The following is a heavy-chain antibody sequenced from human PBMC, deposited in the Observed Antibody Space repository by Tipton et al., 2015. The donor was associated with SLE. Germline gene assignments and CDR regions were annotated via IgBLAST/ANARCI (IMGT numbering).Heavy chain of an antibody. CDR2: IYYSGST. D-gene: IGHD6-19*01. CDR3: ARERGASIAVAQEFDY. J-gene: IGHJ4*02. CDR1: GGSISSHY. V-gene: IGHV4-59*11. Sequence: TLSLTCTVSGGSISSHYWSWIRQPPGKGLEWFGYIYYSGSTNYNPSLKSRVTISVDTSKNQFSLKLSPVTAADTAVYYCARERGASIAVAQEFDYWGQGTLVTVSS.